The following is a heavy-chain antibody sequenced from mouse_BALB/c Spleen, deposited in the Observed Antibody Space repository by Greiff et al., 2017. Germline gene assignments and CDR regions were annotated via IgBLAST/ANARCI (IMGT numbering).Heavy chain of an antibody. CDR3: ARYRDDYGGFAY. CDR2: ISYSGST. V-gene: IGHV3-8*02. CDR1: GDSITSGY. J-gene: IGHJ3*01. D-gene: IGHD2-4*01. Sequence: EVQRVESGPSLVKPSQTLSLTCSVTGDSITSGYWNWIRKFPGNKLEYMGYISYSGSTYYNPSLKSRISITRDTSKNQYYLQLNSVTTEDTATYYCARYRDDYGGFAYWGQGTLVTVSA.